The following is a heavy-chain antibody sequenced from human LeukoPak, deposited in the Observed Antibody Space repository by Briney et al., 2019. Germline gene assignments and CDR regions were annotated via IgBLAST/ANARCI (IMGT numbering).Heavy chain of an antibody. CDR2: IRYDGSNK. V-gene: IGHV3-30*02. J-gene: IGHJ4*02. CDR3: AKDGDGYSSGWSYFDY. CDR1: GFTFSSYG. D-gene: IGHD6-19*01. Sequence: GGSLRLSCAASGFTFSSYGMHWVRQAPGKGLEWVAFIRYDGSNKYYADSVRGRFTISRDNSKNTLYLQMNSLRAEDTAVYYCAKDGDGYSSGWSYFDYWGQGTLVTVSS.